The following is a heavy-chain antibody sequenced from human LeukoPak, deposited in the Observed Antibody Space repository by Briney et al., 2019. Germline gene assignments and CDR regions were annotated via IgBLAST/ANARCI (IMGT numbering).Heavy chain of an antibody. D-gene: IGHD2-2*01. J-gene: IGHJ5*02. CDR1: DVSISTYY. CDR3: ARHVVVVPAAMLGGWFDP. CDR2: INHSGST. Sequence: SETLSLTCTVSDVSISTYYCSWIRQPPGKGLEWIGEINHSGSTNYNPSLKSRVTISVDTSKNQFSLKLSSVTAADTAVYYCARHVVVVPAAMLGGWFDPWGQGTLVTVSS. V-gene: IGHV4-34*01.